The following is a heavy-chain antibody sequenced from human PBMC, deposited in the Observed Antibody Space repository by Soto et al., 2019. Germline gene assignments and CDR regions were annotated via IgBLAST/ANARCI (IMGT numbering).Heavy chain of an antibody. J-gene: IGHJ4*02. CDR2: VNPNNGGT. CDR1: GYTFSNYD. D-gene: IGHD3-10*01. CDR3: AKVSRKGSAIDFDY. V-gene: IGHV1-8*01. Sequence: QVQRVQAGAELKKPGASVKVSCKASGYTFSNYDMNWVRQATGQGPEWIGWVNPNNGGTGDAPMFQGRVTLTTDISTTSAFMELTSLRSEDTAIYYCAKVSRKGSAIDFDYWGQGTLITVSS.